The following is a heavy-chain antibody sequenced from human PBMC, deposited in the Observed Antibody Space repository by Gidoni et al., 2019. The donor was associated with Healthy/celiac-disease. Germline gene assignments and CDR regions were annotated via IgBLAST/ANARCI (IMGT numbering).Heavy chain of an antibody. Sequence: EVQLLESGGGLVQPGGSLRLSCAASGFTFSSYAMSWVRQAPGKGLEWVSAISGSGGSTYYADSVKGRFTISRDNSKNTLYLQMNSLRAEDTAVYYCVRTRDYYYYMDVWGKGTTVTVSS. CDR3: VRTRDYYYYMDV. CDR1: GFTFSSYA. D-gene: IGHD4-17*01. J-gene: IGHJ6*03. V-gene: IGHV3-23*01. CDR2: ISGSGGST.